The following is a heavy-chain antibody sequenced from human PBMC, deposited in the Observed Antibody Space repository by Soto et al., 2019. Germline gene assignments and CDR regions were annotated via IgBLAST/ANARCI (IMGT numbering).Heavy chain of an antibody. CDR1: LFTCSRYL. CDR2: IKSDGSAT. V-gene: IGHV3-74*01. Sequence: GSLRXSCSASLFTCSRYLMHWFLQSPGKGLVWVSHIKSDGSATSYADSVKGRFTISRDNQRNTLYLQMNSLRAEDTAVYYCARDAKFKYGGQYGFEFWGQGTLVNV. D-gene: IGHD3-10*01. J-gene: IGHJ4*02. CDR3: ARDAKFKYGGQYGFEF.